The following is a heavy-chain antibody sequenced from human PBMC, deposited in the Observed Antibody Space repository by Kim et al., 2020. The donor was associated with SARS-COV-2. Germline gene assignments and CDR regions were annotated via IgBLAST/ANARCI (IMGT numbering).Heavy chain of an antibody. J-gene: IGHJ3*02. Sequence: ASVKVSCKASGYTFTSYGISWVRQAPGQGLEWMGWISAYNGNTNYAQKLQGRVTMTTDTSTSTAYMELRSLRSDDTAVYYCARIRFGELLGGAFDIWGQGTMVTVSS. CDR2: ISAYNGNT. CDR3: ARIRFGELLGGAFDI. D-gene: IGHD3-10*01. CDR1: GYTFTSYG. V-gene: IGHV1-18*04.